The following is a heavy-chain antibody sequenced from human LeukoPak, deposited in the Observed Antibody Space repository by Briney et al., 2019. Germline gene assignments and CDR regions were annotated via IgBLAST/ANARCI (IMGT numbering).Heavy chain of an antibody. CDR3: ARDGPSLDEAYYYYYMDV. J-gene: IGHJ6*03. CDR1: GGSISSYY. Sequence: SETLSLTCTVSGGSISSYYWSWIRQPAGKGLEWIGRIYTSGSTNYNPSLKSRVTMSVDTSKNQFSLKLSSVTAADTAVYYCARDGPSLDEAYYYYYMDVWGKGTTVTISS. CDR2: IYTSGST. V-gene: IGHV4-4*07.